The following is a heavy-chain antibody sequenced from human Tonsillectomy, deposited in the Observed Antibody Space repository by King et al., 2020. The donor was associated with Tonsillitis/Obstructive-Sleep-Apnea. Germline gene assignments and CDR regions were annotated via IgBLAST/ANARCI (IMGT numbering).Heavy chain of an antibody. CDR2: TYYRSKWYK. J-gene: IGHJ4*02. V-gene: IGHV6-1*01. CDR3: ARANGDSTRFDY. D-gene: IGHD4-17*01. Sequence: VQLQQSGPGLVKPSQTLSLTCAISGDSVSSNRSAWNWIRQSPSRGLEWLGRTYYRSKWYKDYALSVKSRLTINPDTSKNHFSLQLNSVTPEDTAVYYWARANGDSTRFDYWGQGTLVTVSS. CDR1: GDSVSSNRSA.